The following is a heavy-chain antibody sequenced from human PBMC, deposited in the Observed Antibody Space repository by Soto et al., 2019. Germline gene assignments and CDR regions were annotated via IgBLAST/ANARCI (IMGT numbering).Heavy chain of an antibody. Sequence: QVQLQESGPGLVKPSQTLSLTCTVSGGSISSGDYYWSWIRQPPGKGLEWIEYIYYSGNTYYNPSLKSRVTISVDTSKNQFSLKLSSVTAADTAVYYCARVLMVYARGYPFDYWGQGTLVTVSS. CDR2: IYYSGNT. CDR1: GGSISSGDYY. CDR3: ARVLMVYARGYPFDY. V-gene: IGHV4-30-4*01. J-gene: IGHJ4*02. D-gene: IGHD2-8*01.